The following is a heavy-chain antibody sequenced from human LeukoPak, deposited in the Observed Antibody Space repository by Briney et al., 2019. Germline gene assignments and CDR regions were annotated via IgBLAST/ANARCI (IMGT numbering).Heavy chain of an antibody. CDR2: IKQDGSEK. CDR1: GFTFSSYW. J-gene: IGHJ3*02. D-gene: IGHD4-17*01. CDR3: AKPGADYGDYGAFDI. V-gene: IGHV3-7*03. Sequence: PGGSLRLSCAASGFTFSSYWMSWVRQAPGKGLEWVANIKQDGSEKYYVDSVKGRFTISRDNAKNSLYLQMNSLRAEDTAVYYCAKPGADYGDYGAFDIWGQGTMVTVSS.